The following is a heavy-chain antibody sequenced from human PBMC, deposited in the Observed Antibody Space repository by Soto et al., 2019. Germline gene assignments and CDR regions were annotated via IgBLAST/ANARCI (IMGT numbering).Heavy chain of an antibody. CDR1: GGSFSGYY. V-gene: IGHV4-34*01. J-gene: IGHJ6*02. CDR3: ARARSSVQDRRGIGYYGLDV. Sequence: QVQLQQWGAEVLKPSETISLTCVVNGGSFSGYYWSWIRQPPGKGLAWIGEINDSGITHSNPSHESRVPMSVDISKNQFSLNLSSVTAGDTAVYHCARARSSVQDRRGIGYYGLDVWGQGTTVTVAS. D-gene: IGHD3-3*01. CDR2: INDSGIT.